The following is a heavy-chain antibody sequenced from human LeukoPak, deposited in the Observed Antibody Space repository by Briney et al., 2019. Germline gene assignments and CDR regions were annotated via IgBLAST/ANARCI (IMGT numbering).Heavy chain of an antibody. D-gene: IGHD4-17*01. J-gene: IGHJ4*02. CDR2: IIPIFGTA. CDR1: GYTFNNYA. CDR3: ARTVGMTTVTYYFDY. V-gene: IGHV1-69*13. Sequence: SVKVSCKASGYTFNNYAMNWVRQAPGQGLEWMGGIIPIFGTANYAQKFQGRVTITADESTSTAYMELSSLRSEDTAVYYCARTVGMTTVTYYFDYWGQGTLVTVSS.